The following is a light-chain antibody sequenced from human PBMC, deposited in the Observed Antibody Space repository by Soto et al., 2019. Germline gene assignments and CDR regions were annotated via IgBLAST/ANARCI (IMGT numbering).Light chain of an antibody. CDR1: QGVDSL. Sequence: EVVMTQSPATLSVSPGEGASLSCRASQGVDSLLAWYQQRPGQAPRLLIYRTSTRATGVPARFSGSGSGTAFTVTISSLQSEDFAVFSCQQYNNWAITFGGGTKVEIK. CDR2: RTS. J-gene: IGKJ4*01. CDR3: QQYNNWAIT. V-gene: IGKV3-15*01.